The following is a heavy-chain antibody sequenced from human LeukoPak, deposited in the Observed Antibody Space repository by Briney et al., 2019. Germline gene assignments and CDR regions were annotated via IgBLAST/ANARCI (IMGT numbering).Heavy chain of an antibody. V-gene: IGHV1-69*05. CDR2: IIPIFGTA. CDR1: GYSFTDHY. J-gene: IGHJ5*02. CDR3: ARDHCSSTSCYLPRLGFDP. D-gene: IGHD2-2*01. Sequence: SVKVSCKTSGYSFTDHYMHWVRQAPGQGLEWMGGIIPIFGTANYAQKFQGRVTITTDESTSTAYMELSSLRSEDTAVYYCARDHCSSTSCYLPRLGFDPWGQGTLVTVSS.